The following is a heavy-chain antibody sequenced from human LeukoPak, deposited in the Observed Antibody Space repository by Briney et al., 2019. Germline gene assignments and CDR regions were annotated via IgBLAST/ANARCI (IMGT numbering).Heavy chain of an antibody. CDR3: ARSHRPYYYYMDV. V-gene: IGHV3-21*01. D-gene: IGHD6-6*01. CDR1: VFTFSSYS. J-gene: IGHJ6*03. CDR2: ISSSSSYI. Sequence: GGSLRLSRVPSVFTFSSYSMNCVRPAPGRGVEWVSSISSSSSYIYYADSVKGRFTITRDNAKNSLYLQMNSLRAEDTAVYCGARSHRPYYYYMDVWGKGTTVTVSS.